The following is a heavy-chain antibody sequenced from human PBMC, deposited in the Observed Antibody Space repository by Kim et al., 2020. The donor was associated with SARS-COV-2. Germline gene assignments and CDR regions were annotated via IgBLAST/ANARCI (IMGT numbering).Heavy chain of an antibody. CDR3: AGDLSYYYGLDV. V-gene: IGHV4-4*07. J-gene: IGHJ6*02. Sequence: YNPPLMSRVTMSVDTSKNQFSLKVSSVTAADTAGYYCAGDLSYYYGLDVWGQGTTVTVSS.